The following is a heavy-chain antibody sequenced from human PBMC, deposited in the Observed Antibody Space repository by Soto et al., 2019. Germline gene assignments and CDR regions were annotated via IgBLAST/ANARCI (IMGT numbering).Heavy chain of an antibody. CDR3: ARVRYCSGGSCYPSFAP. J-gene: IGHJ5*02. CDR2: IYYSGST. Sequence: QVQLQESGPGLVKPSQTLSLTCTVSGGSISSGGYYWSWIRQHPGKGLEWIGYIYYSGSTYYNPSLKSRLTISVDTSKNQFSLKLSSVTAADTTVYYCARVRYCSGGSCYPSFAPWGQGTLVTVSS. V-gene: IGHV4-31*03. CDR1: GGSISSGGYY. D-gene: IGHD2-15*01.